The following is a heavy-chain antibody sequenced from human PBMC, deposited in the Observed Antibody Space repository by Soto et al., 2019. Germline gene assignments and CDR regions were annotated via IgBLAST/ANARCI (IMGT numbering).Heavy chain of an antibody. CDR1: GFTFSSYS. Sequence: GGSLRLSCAASGFTFSSYSMNWVRQAPGKGLERVSSISSSSSYIYYADSVKGRFTISRDNAKNSLYLQMNSLRAEDTAVYYCARDSFGPGMVATLSYYYYYGMDVWGQGTTVTVSS. V-gene: IGHV3-21*01. CDR3: ARDSFGPGMVATLSYYYYYGMDV. J-gene: IGHJ6*02. D-gene: IGHD5-12*01. CDR2: ISSSSSYI.